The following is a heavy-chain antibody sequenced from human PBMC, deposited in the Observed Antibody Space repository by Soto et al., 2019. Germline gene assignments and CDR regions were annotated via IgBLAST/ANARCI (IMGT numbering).Heavy chain of an antibody. Sequence: PSETLSLTCTFSGGSISSYYWRWIRQPPGKGLEWIGYIYYSGSTNYNPSLKSRVTISVDTSKNQFSLKLSSVTAADTAVYYCARAGIAAAATLGFDYWGQGTLVTV. CDR3: ARAGIAAAATLGFDY. CDR2: IYYSGST. J-gene: IGHJ4*02. CDR1: GGSISSYY. V-gene: IGHV4-59*01. D-gene: IGHD6-13*01.